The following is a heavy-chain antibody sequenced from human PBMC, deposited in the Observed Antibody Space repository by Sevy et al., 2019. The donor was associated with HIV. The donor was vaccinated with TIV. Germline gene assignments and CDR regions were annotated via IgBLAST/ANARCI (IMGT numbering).Heavy chain of an antibody. CDR1: GFTFSSYD. CDR2: IGTVGET. D-gene: IGHD5-12*01. J-gene: IGHJ3*02. V-gene: IGHV3-13*04. Sequence: GESLKISCAASGFTFSSYDMHWVRHSTGKGLAWVSAIGTVGETRYAGSVKGRFTISRENTKKSLYLQMNSLRGVDTAVYYCVRGGSDAFDIWGQGTMVTVSS. CDR3: VRGGSDAFDI.